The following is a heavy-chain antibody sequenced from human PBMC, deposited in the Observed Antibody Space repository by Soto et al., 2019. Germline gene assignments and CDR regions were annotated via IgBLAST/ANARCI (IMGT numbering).Heavy chain of an antibody. V-gene: IGHV4-34*01. CDR2: INHSGST. J-gene: IGHJ6*02. D-gene: IGHD3-10*01. CDR3: VRMMGVRGSYYYYYYGMDV. CDR1: GGSFSGYY. Sequence: PSETLSLTCAVYGGSFSGYYWSWIRQPPGKGLEWIGEINHSGSTNYNPSIKSRVTISVDTSKNQFSLKLSSVTAADTAVYYCVRMMGVRGSYYYYYYGMDVWGHGTTVTVSS.